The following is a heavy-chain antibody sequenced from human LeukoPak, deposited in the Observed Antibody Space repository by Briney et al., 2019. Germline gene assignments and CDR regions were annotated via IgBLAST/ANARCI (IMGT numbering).Heavy chain of an antibody. J-gene: IGHJ6*03. CDR3: ARDPRRFGSCGYSAYYYYYMDA. V-gene: IGHV3-21*01. D-gene: IGHD5-18*01. CDR1: GFTFSSYS. Sequence: GGSLRLSCAASGFTFSSYSMNWVRQAPGKGLEWVSSISSSSSYIYYADSVKGRFTISRDNAKNSLYLQMNSLRAEDTAVYYCARDPRRFGSCGYSAYYYYYMDAWGKGTTVTVSS. CDR2: ISSSSSYI.